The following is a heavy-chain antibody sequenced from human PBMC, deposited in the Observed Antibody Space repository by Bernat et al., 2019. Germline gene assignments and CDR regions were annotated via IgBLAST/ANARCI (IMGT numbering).Heavy chain of an antibody. D-gene: IGHD5-18*01. CDR2: ISGSGGST. Sequence: EVQLLESGGGLVQPGGSLRLSCAASGFTFSSYALSWVRLAPGKGLEWVSAISGSGGSTYYADSVKGRFTISRDNSKNTLYLQMNSLRAEDTAVYYCAKDFGYGPRGGGDYWGQGTLVTVSS. CDR3: AKDFGYGPRGGGDY. V-gene: IGHV3-23*01. CDR1: GFTFSSYA. J-gene: IGHJ4*02.